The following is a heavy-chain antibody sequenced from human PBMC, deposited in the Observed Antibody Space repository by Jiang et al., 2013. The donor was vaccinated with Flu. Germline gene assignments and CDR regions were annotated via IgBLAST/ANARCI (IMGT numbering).Heavy chain of an antibody. CDR3: ARDASGGYNWFDP. Sequence: GPGLVKPSETLSLTCTVTGVSITSYWWSWIRQSPGKGLEWIGYIYYSGSTKYNPSLRSRVTISVDTSKNQFSLKLGSLTAADTAVYYCARDASGGYNWFDPWGQGTLVTVSS. D-gene: IGHD2-15*01. CDR2: IYYSGST. V-gene: IGHV4-59*01. J-gene: IGHJ5*02. CDR1: GVSITSYW.